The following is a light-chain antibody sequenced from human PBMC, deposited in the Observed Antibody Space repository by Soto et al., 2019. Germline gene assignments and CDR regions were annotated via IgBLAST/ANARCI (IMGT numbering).Light chain of an antibody. V-gene: IGLV3-25*01. CDR3: QSADRSCTYDL. Sequence: GNAGAKQYGYWYQQKPGQAPVLVIYKDSERPSGIPERCSGSRSGTTGTLTISGVQTYDEDDYYCQSADRSCTYDLIATGTKV. CDR2: KDS. J-gene: IGLJ1*01. CDR1: AGAKQY.